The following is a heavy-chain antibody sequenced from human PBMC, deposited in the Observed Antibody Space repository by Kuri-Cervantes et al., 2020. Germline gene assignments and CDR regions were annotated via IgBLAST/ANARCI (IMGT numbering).Heavy chain of an antibody. CDR2: IWYDGSNK. CDR3: ARPGHEWLFTYFDY. Sequence: GGSLRLSCAASGFTFSSYGMHWVRQAPGKGLEWVAVIWYDGSNKYYADSVKGRFTISRDNSKNTLYLQMSSLRAEDTALYYCARPGHEWLFTYFDYWGQGTLVTVSS. J-gene: IGHJ4*02. V-gene: IGHV3-33*08. CDR1: GFTFSSYG. D-gene: IGHD3-3*01.